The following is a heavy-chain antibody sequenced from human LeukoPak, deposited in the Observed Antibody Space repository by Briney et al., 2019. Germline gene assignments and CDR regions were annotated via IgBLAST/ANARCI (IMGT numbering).Heavy chain of an antibody. D-gene: IGHD1-1*01. Sequence: SGGSLRLSCAASGFTFSLYTINWVGQSPGKGLEWVSSISSGGDYIYYAESVRGRFTVSRDDAKNFLYLQMNSLRAEDTAIYYCARAPGGPRPGNWFDPWGQGSLVTVSS. CDR2: ISSGGDYI. J-gene: IGHJ5*02. CDR3: ARAPGGPRPGNWFDP. V-gene: IGHV3-21*06. CDR1: GFTFSLYT.